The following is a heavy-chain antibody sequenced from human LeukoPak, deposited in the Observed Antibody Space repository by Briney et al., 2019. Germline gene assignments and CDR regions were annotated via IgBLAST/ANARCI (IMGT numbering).Heavy chain of an antibody. CDR2: IYHSGST. D-gene: IGHD3-10*01. J-gene: IGHJ4*02. Sequence: SETLSLTCAVSGGSISSSNWWSWVRQPPGKGLEWIGEIYHSGSTNYNPSLKSRVTISVDKAKNQFSLKLSSVTAADTAVYYCARSGDEDPRQNYDYWGQGTLVTVSS. V-gene: IGHV4-4*02. CDR3: ARSGDEDPRQNYDY. CDR1: GGSISSSNW.